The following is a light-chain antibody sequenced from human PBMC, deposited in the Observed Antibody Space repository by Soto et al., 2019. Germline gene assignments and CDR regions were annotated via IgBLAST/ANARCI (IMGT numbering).Light chain of an antibody. CDR1: QSVSSSY. J-gene: IGKJ4*01. CDR2: GAS. Sequence: EMVLTQSPGTLSLSPGERATLSCRASQSVSSSYLAWYQQKPGQAPRLLIYGASSRATGIPDRFSGSGSGTDFTLTISRLEPEDFAVYYCQQYGSSPPRFTFGGGTKVEIK. CDR3: QQYGSSPPRFT. V-gene: IGKV3-20*01.